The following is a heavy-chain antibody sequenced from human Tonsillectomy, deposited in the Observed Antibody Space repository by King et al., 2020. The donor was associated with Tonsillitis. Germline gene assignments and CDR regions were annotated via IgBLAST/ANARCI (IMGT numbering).Heavy chain of an antibody. CDR2: IYYSGST. CDR3: ARGRKKPYYYDSSGYLFDP. CDR1: GGSISSYY. Sequence: QLQESGPGLVKPSETLSLTCSISGGSISSYYWSWIRQPPGKGLEWIGYIYYSGSTNYNPSLKSRVTISVDTSKNQFSLNLSSVTAADTAVYYCARGRKKPYYYDSSGYLFDPWGQGTLVTVSS. V-gene: IGHV4-59*01. D-gene: IGHD3-22*01. J-gene: IGHJ5*02.